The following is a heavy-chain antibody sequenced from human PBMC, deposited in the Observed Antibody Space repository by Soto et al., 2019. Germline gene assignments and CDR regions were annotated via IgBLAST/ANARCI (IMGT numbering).Heavy chain of an antibody. Sequence: PGGSLRLSCAASGFTFSSYSMNWVRQAPGKGLEWVSSISSSSSYIYYADSVKGRFTISRDNAKKSLYLQMNSLRVEDTAVYYCARTYCSGGSCYGSYYYYYYGMDVWGQGTTVTVSS. D-gene: IGHD2-15*01. CDR1: GFTFSSYS. V-gene: IGHV3-21*01. J-gene: IGHJ6*02. CDR3: ARTYCSGGSCYGSYYYYYYGMDV. CDR2: ISSSSSYI.